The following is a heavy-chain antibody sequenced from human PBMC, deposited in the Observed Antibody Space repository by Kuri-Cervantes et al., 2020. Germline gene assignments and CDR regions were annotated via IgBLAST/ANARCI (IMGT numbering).Heavy chain of an antibody. D-gene: IGHD4/OR15-4a*01. J-gene: IGHJ4*02. V-gene: IGHV3-73*01. CDR3: ARDKPDDDYGTTFDY. Sequence: LSLTCAVSGFTFSGSAMHWVRQASGKGLEWVGRIRSKANNYATTYAASVKGRFTISRDDSKNTAYLQMNSLRAEDTAVYYCARDKPDDDYGTTFDYWGQGTLVTVSS. CDR2: IRSKANNYAT. CDR1: GFTFSGSA.